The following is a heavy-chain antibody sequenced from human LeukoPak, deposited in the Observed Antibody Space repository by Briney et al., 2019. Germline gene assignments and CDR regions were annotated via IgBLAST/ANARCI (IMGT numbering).Heavy chain of an antibody. CDR2: IYYSGST. CDR3: ARGGPIDCSGGSCYRTPADY. CDR1: GGSIRSGGYY. Sequence: PSETLSLTCTVSGGSIRSGGYYWSWIRQHPGKGLEWIGYIYYSGSTYYNPSLKSRVTISVDTSKNQFSLKLSSVTAADTAVYYCARGGPIDCSGGSCYRTPADYWGQGTLVTVSS. D-gene: IGHD2-15*01. V-gene: IGHV4-31*03. J-gene: IGHJ4*02.